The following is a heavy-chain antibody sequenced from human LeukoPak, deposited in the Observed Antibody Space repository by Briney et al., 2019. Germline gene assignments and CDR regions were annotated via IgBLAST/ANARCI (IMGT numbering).Heavy chain of an antibody. D-gene: IGHD2-2*01. V-gene: IGHV3-11*01. CDR3: AKGGDQLLPYYYYMDV. Sequence: GGSLRLSCAGSGDYHMTWIRQSPGKGLEWISYISSGGGTIYYADSVRGRFIISRDNARNSLYLDMSSLRAEDTAVYYCAKGGDQLLPYYYYMDVWGKGTTVTVSS. CDR2: ISSGGGTI. J-gene: IGHJ6*03. CDR1: GDYH.